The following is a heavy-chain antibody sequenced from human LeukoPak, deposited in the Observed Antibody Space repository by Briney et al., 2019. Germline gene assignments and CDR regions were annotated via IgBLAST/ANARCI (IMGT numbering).Heavy chain of an antibody. CDR1: GYTFASYY. D-gene: IGHD3-9*01. Sequence: SVKVSCTASGYTFASYYMHWVRQAPGQGLEWMGIFNPSGGSTSYAQKFQGRVTMTRDTSTSTVYMELSSLRPEDTAVYYCARGILTRLNVTKPYYWGQGTLVTVPS. J-gene: IGHJ4*02. CDR2: FNPSGGST. V-gene: IGHV1-46*01. CDR3: ARGILTRLNVTKPYY.